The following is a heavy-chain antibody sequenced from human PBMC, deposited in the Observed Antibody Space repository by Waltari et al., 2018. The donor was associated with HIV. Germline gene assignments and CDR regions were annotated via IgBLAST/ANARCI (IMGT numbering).Heavy chain of an antibody. CDR2: VYTSGTT. Sequence: QVRLEEAGPGVVMASDTLRLTCSVFGGSIRTSYLGSVRPTVGVAVGQPAGEGLQWSGRVYTSGTTNYNPSLSGRATMSVDTSRNQFSLNLTSVTLADTAIYFCVRSPANYDFWNTYDGDYFDTWGQGLLVTVSS. V-gene: IGHV4-4*07. D-gene: IGHD3-3*01. CDR1: GGSIRTSY. J-gene: IGHJ4*01. CDR3: VRSPANYDFWNTYDGDYFDT.